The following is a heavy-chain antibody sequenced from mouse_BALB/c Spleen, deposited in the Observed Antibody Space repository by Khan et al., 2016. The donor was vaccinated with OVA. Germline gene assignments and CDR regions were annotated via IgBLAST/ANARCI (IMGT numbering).Heavy chain of an antibody. CDR1: GYTFPEYS. Sequence: QQSGPELVKPGALAKIPCKTSGYTFPEYSVHWVKQSLGKSLDWIGVINPKNGDTAYNQKFKGKATLTLDQSHSTAYKEFRRVTSEDSASYYCARGAVGYWGQGTSVTVAS. J-gene: IGHJ4*01. CDR2: INPKNGDT. CDR3: ARGAVGY. V-gene: IGHV1-18*01. D-gene: IGHD1-1*01.